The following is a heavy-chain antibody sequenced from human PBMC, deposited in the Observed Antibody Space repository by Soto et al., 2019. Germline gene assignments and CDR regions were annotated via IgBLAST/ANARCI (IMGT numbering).Heavy chain of an antibody. CDR2: IYNSGST. CDR3: VGGYSYGDIFY. CDR1: CGSVGFYY. Sequence: SETLSLTCTVACGSVGFYYWTWIRQPPGKGLEWIGYIYNSGSTNYNPSLKSRVTISVDTSKNQFSLKLSSVTAADTAVYYCVGGYSYGDIFYWGQGTLVTVSS. J-gene: IGHJ4*02. V-gene: IGHV4-59*02. D-gene: IGHD5-18*01.